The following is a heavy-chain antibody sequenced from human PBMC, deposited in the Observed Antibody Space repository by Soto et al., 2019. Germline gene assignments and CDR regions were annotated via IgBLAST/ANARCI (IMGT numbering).Heavy chain of an antibody. CDR3: ARDGPVAAVAGTSVDY. Sequence: GGSLRLSCAASGFTFSSYSMNWVRQAPGKGLEWVSYISSSSSTIYYADSVKGRFTISRDNAKNSLYLQMNSLRAEDTAVYYCARDGPVAAVAGTSVDYWGQGTLVTVSS. CDR1: GFTFSSYS. CDR2: ISSSSSTI. D-gene: IGHD6-19*01. J-gene: IGHJ4*02. V-gene: IGHV3-48*01.